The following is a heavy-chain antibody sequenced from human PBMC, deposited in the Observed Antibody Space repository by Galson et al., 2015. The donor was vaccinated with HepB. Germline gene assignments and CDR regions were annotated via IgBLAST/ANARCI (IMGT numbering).Heavy chain of an antibody. J-gene: IGHJ4*02. CDR1: GFTFSTYA. Sequence: SLRLSCAASGFTFSTYAMNWVRQAPGKGLEWVSVITGSGGSTFYADSVKGRFTISRDNSKNTLYLQMNSLRAEDTAVYYCAKGRQWLPYIDYWGQGTLVTVSS. D-gene: IGHD6-19*01. V-gene: IGHV3-23*01. CDR2: ITGSGGST. CDR3: AKGRQWLPYIDY.